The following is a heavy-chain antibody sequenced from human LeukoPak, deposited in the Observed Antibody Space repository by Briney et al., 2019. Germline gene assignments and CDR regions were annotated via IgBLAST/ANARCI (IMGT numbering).Heavy chain of an antibody. CDR3: AKGKQGTYDY. D-gene: IGHD7-27*01. CDR1: GFTFSSYS. CDR2: ITATGDGT. V-gene: IGHV3-23*01. J-gene: IGHJ4*02. Sequence: GGSLRLSCAASGFTFSSYSMHWVRQAPGKGLEWVSSITATGDGTFFADSVKGRFTLSRDNSKNTLYLQVNSLRAEDTAIYYCAKGKQGTYDYWGQGTLVTVSS.